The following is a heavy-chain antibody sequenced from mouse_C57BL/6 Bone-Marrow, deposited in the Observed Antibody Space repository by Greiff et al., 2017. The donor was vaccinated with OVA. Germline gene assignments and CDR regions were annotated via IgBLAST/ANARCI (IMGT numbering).Heavy chain of an antibody. Sequence: EVMLVESGGDLVKPGGSLKLSCAASGFTFSSYGMSWVRQTPDKRLEWVATISSGGSYTYYPDSVKGRFTISRDNAKNTLYLQMSSLKSEDTAMYYCARQRAYYRFAYWGQGTLVTVSA. V-gene: IGHV5-6*01. CDR1: GFTFSSYG. D-gene: IGHD2-12*01. CDR3: ARQRAYYRFAY. J-gene: IGHJ3*01. CDR2: ISSGGSYT.